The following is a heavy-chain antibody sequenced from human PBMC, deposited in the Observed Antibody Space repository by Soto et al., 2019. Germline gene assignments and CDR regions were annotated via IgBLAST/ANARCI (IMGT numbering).Heavy chain of an antibody. Sequence: PSETLSLTCTVSGGSISSSGYYWGWIRQPPGKGLEWIGSIYHSGSTYYNPSLKSRVTISVDTSKNQFSLKLSSVTAADTAVYYCARVRREGATDSVVSRSGYFDYWGQGTLVTVSS. D-gene: IGHD1-26*01. V-gene: IGHV4-39*07. CDR1: GGSISSSGYY. CDR2: IYHSGST. J-gene: IGHJ4*02. CDR3: ARVRREGATDSVVSRSGYFDY.